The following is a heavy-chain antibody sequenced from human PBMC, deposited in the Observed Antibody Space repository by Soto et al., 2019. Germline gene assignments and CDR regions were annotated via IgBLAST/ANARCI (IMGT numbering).Heavy chain of an antibody. CDR2: ISSSSSTI. Sequence: GGSLRLSCVASGFTFSSHAMSWVRQVPSKGMEWFSYISSSSSTIYYADSVKVRYTISRDNAKDALYLQMNSVRAEDTAVYCCARGYYDFWSGDPAQHDAFDIWGQGTMVTVSS. J-gene: IGHJ3*02. CDR3: ARGYYDFWSGDPAQHDAFDI. CDR1: GFTFSSHA. D-gene: IGHD3-3*01. V-gene: IGHV3-48*01.